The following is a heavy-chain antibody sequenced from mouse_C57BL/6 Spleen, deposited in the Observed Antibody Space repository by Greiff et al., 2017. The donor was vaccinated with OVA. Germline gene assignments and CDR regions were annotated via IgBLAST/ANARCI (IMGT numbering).Heavy chain of an antibody. J-gene: IGHJ3*01. V-gene: IGHV1-80*01. CDR2: IYPGDGDT. D-gene: IGHD4-1*01. CDR1: GYAFSSYW. CDR3: ARWELGRWFAY. Sequence: VNLVESGAELVKPGASVKISCKASGYAFSSYWMNWVKQRPGKGLEWIGQIYPGDGDTNYNGKFKGKATLTADKSSSTAYMQLNSLTSEDSAVYYCARWELGRWFAYWGQGTLVTVSA.